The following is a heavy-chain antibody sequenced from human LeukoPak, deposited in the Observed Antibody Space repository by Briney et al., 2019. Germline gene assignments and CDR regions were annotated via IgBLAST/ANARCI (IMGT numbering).Heavy chain of an antibody. J-gene: IGHJ6*04. CDR3: ATKPQYNWNDTHYYYYGMDV. D-gene: IGHD1-1*01. V-gene: IGHV1-24*01. Sequence: GASVKVSCKVSGYTLTELSMHWVRQAPGKGLEWMGGFDPEDGETIYAQKFQGRVTMTEDTSTDTAYMELSSLRSEDTAVYYCATKPQYNWNDTHYYYYGMDVWGKGTTVTVSS. CDR1: GYTLTELS. CDR2: FDPEDGET.